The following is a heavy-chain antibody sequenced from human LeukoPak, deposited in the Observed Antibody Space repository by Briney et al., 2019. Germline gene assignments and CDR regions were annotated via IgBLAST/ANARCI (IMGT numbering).Heavy chain of an antibody. J-gene: IGHJ4*02. CDR2: IWNDGSSQ. CDR3: AKDAQRGFDYSNSLEY. D-gene: IGHD4-11*01. Sequence: PGKSLTLSCVASRFTFSHYGMHWVRQAPGKGLEWVAVIWNDGSSQYYADSVKGRFTISRGNSQNTVYLQMNSLRADDTAVYYCAKDAQRGFDYSNSLEYWGQGTLVTVSS. V-gene: IGHV3-33*06. CDR1: RFTFSHYG.